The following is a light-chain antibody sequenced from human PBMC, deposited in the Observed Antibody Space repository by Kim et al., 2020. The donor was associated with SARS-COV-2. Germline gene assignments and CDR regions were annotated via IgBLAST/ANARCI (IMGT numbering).Light chain of an antibody. CDR2: DVN. J-gene: IGLJ2*01. CDR1: SSDVGGYTY. V-gene: IGLV2-14*03. Sequence: QSITISCTGSSSDVGGYTYVSWYQQHPGKAPKLMIHDVNYRPSGVSNRFSASKSGNTASLTISGLQAGDEADYYCSSHSSTSAHVVFGGGTQLTVL. CDR3: SSHSSTSAHVV.